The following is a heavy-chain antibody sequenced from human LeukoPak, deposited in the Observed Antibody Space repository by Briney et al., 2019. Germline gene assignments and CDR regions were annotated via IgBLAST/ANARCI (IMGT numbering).Heavy chain of an antibody. J-gene: IGHJ4*02. D-gene: IGHD3-16*02. CDR1: GFTFSSYS. CDR3: ARWLGAIAWPYYFDY. CDR2: ISSTSSTI. V-gene: IGHV3-48*04. Sequence: GGSLRLSCAASGFTFSSYSMNWVRQAPGKGLEWVSYISSTSSTIYYADSVKGRFTISGDNARNSLYLQMNSLRAEDTAVYYCARWLGAIAWPYYFDYWGQGTLVTVSS.